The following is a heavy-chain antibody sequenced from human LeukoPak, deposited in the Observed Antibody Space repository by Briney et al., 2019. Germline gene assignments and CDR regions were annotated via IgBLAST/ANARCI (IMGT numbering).Heavy chain of an antibody. D-gene: IGHD6-19*01. CDR3: AKNQGQWLVPVDY. V-gene: IGHV3-23*01. Sequence: PGRSLRPSCPASGFTFSNYAMSCVRQAPRNGLEWVSSMSGSGGSTYYADSVKGRFTISRDNSKNTLYLQMNNLRAEDTALYYCAKNQGQWLVPVDYWGQGTLVTVSS. J-gene: IGHJ4*02. CDR2: MSGSGGST. CDR1: GFTFSNYA.